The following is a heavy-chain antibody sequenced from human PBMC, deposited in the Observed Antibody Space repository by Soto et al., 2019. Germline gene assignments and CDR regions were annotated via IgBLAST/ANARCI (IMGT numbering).Heavy chain of an antibody. CDR3: AKDRWELLFHFDY. CDR1: GFTFSSYA. V-gene: IGHV3-23*01. Sequence: EVQLLESGGGLVQPGGSLRLSCAASGFTFSSYAMSWVRQAPGKGLEWVSAISGSGGSTYYADSVKGRFTISRDNSKNTLYLQMNSLRGEDTAVYYCAKDRWELLFHFDYGGQGTLVTVSS. CDR2: ISGSGGST. J-gene: IGHJ4*02. D-gene: IGHD1-26*01.